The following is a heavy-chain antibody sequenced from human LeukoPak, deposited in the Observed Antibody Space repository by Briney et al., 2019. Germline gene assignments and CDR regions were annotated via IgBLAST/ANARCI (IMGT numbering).Heavy chain of an antibody. CDR3: ASHYYGSDSYSNVVEYFRH. J-gene: IGHJ1*01. CDR1: GFTFRSYS. CDR2: ISSGSRSI. D-gene: IGHD3-10*01. Sequence: GGSLRLSCEASGFTFRSYSMNWVRQAPGKGLEWVSYISSGSRSIYYADSVKGRFTISRDNAKNSVHLQMNSLRDEDTAVYYCASHYYGSDSYSNVVEYFRHWGQGTLVTVSS. V-gene: IGHV3-48*02.